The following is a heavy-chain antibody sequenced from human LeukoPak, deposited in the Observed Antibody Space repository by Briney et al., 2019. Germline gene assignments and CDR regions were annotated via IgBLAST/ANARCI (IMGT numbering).Heavy chain of an antibody. D-gene: IGHD3-22*01. J-gene: IGHJ2*01. Sequence: GGSLRLSCAASGFGFSVYWMHWVRQAPAKGLEWVSGISWNTASIAYADSVKGRFTISRDNAKNSLYLQMNSLRAEDTAFYYCAKSPYYYDSSGYYLNWYFDLWGRGTLVTVPS. V-gene: IGHV3-9*01. CDR3: AKSPYYYDSSGYYLNWYFDL. CDR2: ISWNTASI. CDR1: GFGFSVYW.